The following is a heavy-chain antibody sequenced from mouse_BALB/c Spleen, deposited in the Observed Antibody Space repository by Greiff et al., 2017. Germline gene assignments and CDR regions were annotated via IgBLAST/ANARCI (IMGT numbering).Heavy chain of an antibody. D-gene: IGHD1-1*01. CDR1: GFTFSSYT. V-gene: IGHV5-12-2*01. CDR3: ARGGYYGSSYFDY. J-gene: IGHJ2*01. Sequence: EVNVVESGGGLVQPGGSLKLSCAASGFTFSSYTMSWVRQTPEKRLEWVAYISNGGGSTYYPDTVKGRFTISRDNAKNTLYLQMSSLKSEDTAMYYCARGGYYGSSYFDYWGQGTTLTVSS. CDR2: ISNGGGST.